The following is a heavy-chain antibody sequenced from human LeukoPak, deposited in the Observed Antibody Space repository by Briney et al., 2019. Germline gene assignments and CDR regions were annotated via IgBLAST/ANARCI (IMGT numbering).Heavy chain of an antibody. J-gene: IGHJ4*02. CDR1: GYTFTGYY. Sequence: ASVKVSCKASGYTFTGYYLHWVRQAPGQGLEWMGWINPNSGDTDYAQKFQGRVTMTRDTSIRTASMELTRLTSDDTAVYFCARHLFSYGYDYWGQGTLVTVSS. D-gene: IGHD5-18*01. CDR2: INPNSGDT. V-gene: IGHV1-2*02. CDR3: ARHLFSYGYDY.